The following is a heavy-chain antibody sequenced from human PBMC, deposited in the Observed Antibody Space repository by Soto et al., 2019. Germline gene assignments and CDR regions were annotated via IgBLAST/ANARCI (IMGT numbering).Heavy chain of an antibody. V-gene: IGHV4-39*01. CDR2: IYYSGST. J-gene: IGHJ4*02. D-gene: IGHD5-18*01. CDR1: GGSISSSSYY. Sequence: PSETLSLTCTVSGGSISSSSYYWGWIRQPPGKGLEWIGSIYYSGSTYYNPSLKSRVTISVDTSKNQFSLKLSSVTAADTAVYYCARRDVDTAMVDYWGQGTLVTVSS. CDR3: ARRDVDTAMVDY.